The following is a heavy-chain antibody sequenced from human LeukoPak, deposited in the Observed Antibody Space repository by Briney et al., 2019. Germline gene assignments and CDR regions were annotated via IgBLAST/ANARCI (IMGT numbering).Heavy chain of an antibody. Sequence: ASVKVSCKASGYTFTSYGISWVRQAPGQGLEGMGWISAYNGNTNYAQKLQGRVTMTTDTSTSTAYMELRSLRSDDTAVYYCARERFWSGPSPLDYWGQGTLVTVSS. D-gene: IGHD3-3*01. CDR3: ARERFWSGPSPLDY. V-gene: IGHV1-18*01. CDR2: ISAYNGNT. J-gene: IGHJ4*02. CDR1: GYTFTSYG.